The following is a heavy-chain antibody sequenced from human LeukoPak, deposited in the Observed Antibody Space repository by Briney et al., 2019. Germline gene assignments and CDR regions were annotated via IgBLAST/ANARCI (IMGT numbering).Heavy chain of an antibody. V-gene: IGHV3-21*01. Sequence: GGSLRLSCAASGFTFSSYSMNWVRQAPGKGLEWVSSISSSSSYIYYADSAKGRFTISRDNAKNSLYLQMNSLRAEDTAVYYCARDDRSTAVAGPDYWGQGTLVTVSS. CDR2: ISSSSSYI. CDR3: ARDDRSTAVAGPDY. D-gene: IGHD6-19*01. J-gene: IGHJ4*02. CDR1: GFTFSSYS.